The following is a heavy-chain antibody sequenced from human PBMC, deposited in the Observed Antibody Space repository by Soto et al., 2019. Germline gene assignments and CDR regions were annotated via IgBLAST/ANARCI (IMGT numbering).Heavy chain of an antibody. D-gene: IGHD3-10*01. CDR2: IYDSGST. V-gene: IGHV4-59*01. CDR1: GASIGSYY. CDR3: ARDRNYGGADP. J-gene: IGHJ5*01. Sequence: QVHLQESGPGLVKPSETLSLTCTVSGASIGSYYWSWIRQPPGKALEWIGYIYDSGSTTYNPSLKRRVTMSVDTPKNQFSLKLRFVTAADTAVYYCARDRNYGGADPWGQGTLVTVSS.